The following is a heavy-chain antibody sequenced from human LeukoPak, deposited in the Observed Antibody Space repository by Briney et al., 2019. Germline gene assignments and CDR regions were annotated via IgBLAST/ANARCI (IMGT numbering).Heavy chain of an antibody. CDR2: IYYSGST. V-gene: IGHV4-59*12. Sequence: SETLSLTCTVSGGSISSYYWSWIRQPPGKGLEWIGYIYYSGSTNYNPSLKSRVTISVDTSKNQFSLKLSSVTAADTAVYYCAREGKRRPYYGSGTYGMDVWGKGTTVTVSS. J-gene: IGHJ6*04. D-gene: IGHD3-10*01. CDR3: AREGKRRPYYGSGTYGMDV. CDR1: GGSISSYY.